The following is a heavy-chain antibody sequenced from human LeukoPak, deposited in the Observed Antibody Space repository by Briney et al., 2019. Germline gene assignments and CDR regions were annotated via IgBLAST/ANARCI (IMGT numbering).Heavy chain of an antibody. V-gene: IGHV1-18*01. D-gene: IGHD7-27*01. J-gene: IGHJ6*03. Sequence: APLKVSSKASRYTFTSYGISCVRQAPGDRLEWMGWISAYNGNTNYAQKIQGRVTMTTDTSTSTAHMELRSLRYDDTAVYNCARDAGDEYYYYYMDVWGKGTTVTVSS. CDR1: RYTFTSYG. CDR2: ISAYNGNT. CDR3: ARDAGDEYYYYYMDV.